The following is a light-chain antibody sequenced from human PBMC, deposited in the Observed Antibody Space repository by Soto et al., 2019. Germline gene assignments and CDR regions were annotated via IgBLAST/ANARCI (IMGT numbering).Light chain of an antibody. V-gene: IGKV3-11*01. Sequence: EIVLTQSPATVSLSPGERATLSCSASQSFGLYLSWYQQKPGQAPRLLIYDASSRATGIPDRFSGGGSGTDFTLTISRLEPEDFAVYYCQQFSSYPLTFGGGTKGGYQ. J-gene: IGKJ4*01. CDR2: DAS. CDR1: QSFGLY. CDR3: QQFSSYPLT.